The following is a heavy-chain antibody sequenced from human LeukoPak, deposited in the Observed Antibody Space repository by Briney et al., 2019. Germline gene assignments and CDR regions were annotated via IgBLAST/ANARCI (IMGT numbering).Heavy chain of an antibody. CDR2: IKHDGSEK. V-gene: IGHV3-7*03. J-gene: IGHJ1*01. CDR1: GFTFSNYW. D-gene: IGHD4-17*01. Sequence: GGSLRLSCAASGFTFSNYWMGWVSQAPGKGLELVANIKHDGSEKYYVDSVKGRFTISRDNAKNSLFLQMNNLRAEDTAVYYCATYGDYALFDLQHWGQGTLVTVSS. CDR3: ATYGDYALFDLQH.